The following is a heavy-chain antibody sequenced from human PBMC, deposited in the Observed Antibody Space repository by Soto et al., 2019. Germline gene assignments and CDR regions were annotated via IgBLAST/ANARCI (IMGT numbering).Heavy chain of an antibody. CDR2: ISGSGGST. CDR3: AKDLRGVVTSWFDP. V-gene: IGHV3-23*01. J-gene: IGHJ5*02. D-gene: IGHD5-12*01. Sequence: GGSLILSCAASGFTFSSYAMSWVRQAPGKGLEWVSAISGSGGSTYYADSVKGRFTISRDNSKNTLYLQMNSLRAEDTAVYYCAKDLRGVVTSWFDPWGQGTLVTVAS. CDR1: GFTFSSYA.